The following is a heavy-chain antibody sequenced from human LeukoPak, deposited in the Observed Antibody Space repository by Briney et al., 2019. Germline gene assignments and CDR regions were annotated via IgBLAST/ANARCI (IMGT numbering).Heavy chain of an antibody. D-gene: IGHD2-2*01. V-gene: IGHV4-59*08. J-gene: IGHJ4*02. Sequence: PSETLSLTCTVSGGSISSYYWSWIRQPPGKGLEWIGYIYYSGSTNYNPSLKSRVTISADTSKNQFSLKLSSVTAADTAVYYCARHAEIVVVPAAHFDYWGQGTLVTVSS. CDR1: GGSISSYY. CDR3: ARHAEIVVVPAAHFDY. CDR2: IYYSGST.